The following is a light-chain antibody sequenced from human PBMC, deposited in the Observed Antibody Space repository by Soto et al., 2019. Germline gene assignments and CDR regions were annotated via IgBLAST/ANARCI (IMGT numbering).Light chain of an antibody. CDR2: EVS. CDR3: SSFTSSITVL. CDR1: SSDVGDYNY. V-gene: IGLV2-14*01. Sequence: QSVLTHPASVSGSPGQSITFSCTGTSSDVGDYNYVSWYQHHPGKAPKLMIYEVSNRPSGVSNRFSGSKSGNTASLTISGLKAEDEADYYCSSFTSSITVLFGGGTQLTVL. J-gene: IGLJ2*01.